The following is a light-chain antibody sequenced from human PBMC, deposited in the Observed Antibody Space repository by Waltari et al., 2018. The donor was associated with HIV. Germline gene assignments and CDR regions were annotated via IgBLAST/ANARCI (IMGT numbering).Light chain of an antibody. J-gene: IGLJ2*01. CDR3: STWDDSLKDVL. V-gene: IGLV1-47*01. Sequence: SASGTPGQRVTISCSGSSSNVGRNAVYWYQKFPGSAPQLVIYRDNQRPPGVSDRFSGSKSGAAASLAISGLRSEDEADFYCSTWDDSLKDVLFGGGTKLTVL. CDR1: SSNVGRNA. CDR2: RDN.